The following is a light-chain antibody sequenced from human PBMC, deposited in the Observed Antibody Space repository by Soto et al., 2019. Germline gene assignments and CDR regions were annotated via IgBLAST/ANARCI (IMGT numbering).Light chain of an antibody. CDR2: AAS. J-gene: IGKJ5*01. CDR3: QQTYNVPIT. CDR1: QIISTS. Sequence: DIQMTQSPSSLSASVGDRVPITCLASQIISTSLAWYQQQPGKAPKLLIYAASSLQSGVPSRFSGSGSGTHFTLTITSLQPEDSATYYCQQTYNVPITFGQGTRLEIK. V-gene: IGKV1-39*01.